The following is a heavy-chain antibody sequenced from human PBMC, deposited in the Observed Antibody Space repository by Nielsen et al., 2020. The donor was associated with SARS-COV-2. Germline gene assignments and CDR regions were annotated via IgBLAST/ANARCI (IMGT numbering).Heavy chain of an antibody. Sequence: GGSLRLSCAASGFTFSSYWMNWVRQAPGKGLEWVANIKEDGSEKYYVDSVKGRFTISRDNAKNSASLYLQMNSLRAEDTAVYYCARDRDHGGAQDNWYFDLWGRGTLVTVSS. J-gene: IGHJ2*01. D-gene: IGHD4-23*01. CDR3: ARDRDHGGAQDNWYFDL. CDR1: GFTFSSYW. CDR2: IKEDGSEK. V-gene: IGHV3-7*01.